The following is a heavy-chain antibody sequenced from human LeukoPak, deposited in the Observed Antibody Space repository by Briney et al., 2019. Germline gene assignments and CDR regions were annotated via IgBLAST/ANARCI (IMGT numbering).Heavy chain of an antibody. CDR2: ISAYNGNT. Sequence: ASVKVSCKASGYTFTNYGITWVRQAPGPGLEWMGWISAYNGNTNYAQKLQGRVTMTTDTSTSTAYMELRSLRSDDTAVYYCAREFYYDNSGFSLFNYWGQGTLVTVSS. D-gene: IGHD3-22*01. J-gene: IGHJ4*02. V-gene: IGHV1-18*01. CDR3: AREFYYDNSGFSLFNY. CDR1: GYTFTNYG.